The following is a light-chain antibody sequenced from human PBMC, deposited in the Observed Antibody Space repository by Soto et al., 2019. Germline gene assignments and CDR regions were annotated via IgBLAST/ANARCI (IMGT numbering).Light chain of an antibody. Sequence: DIVMTQSPDSLAVSLGERSTINCNSSQSVLYSSNNKNYLAWYQQKPGQPPKLLIYWASTRESGVPDRFSGSGSGTDFTLTISSLQAEDVAVYYCQQYYSTPRTFGQGTKVDNK. CDR1: QSVLYSSNNKNY. CDR2: WAS. J-gene: IGKJ1*01. V-gene: IGKV4-1*01. CDR3: QQYYSTPRT.